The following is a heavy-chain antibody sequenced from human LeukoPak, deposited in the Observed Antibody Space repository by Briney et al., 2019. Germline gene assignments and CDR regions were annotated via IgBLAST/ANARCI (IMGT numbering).Heavy chain of an antibody. CDR3: ARDQGGYCSSTSSPDTLNWFDP. CDR1: GGTFISYA. D-gene: IGHD2-2*01. Sequence: ASVKVSCKASGGTFISYAISWVRQAPGQGLEWMGWISAYNGNTNYAQKLQGRVTMTTDTSTSTAYMELRSLRSDDTAVYYCARDQGGYCSSTSSPDTLNWFDPWGQGTLVTVSS. V-gene: IGHV1-18*01. J-gene: IGHJ5*02. CDR2: ISAYNGNT.